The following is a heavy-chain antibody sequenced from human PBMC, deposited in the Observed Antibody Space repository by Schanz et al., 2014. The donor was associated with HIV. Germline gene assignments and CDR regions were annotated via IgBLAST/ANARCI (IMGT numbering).Heavy chain of an antibody. V-gene: IGHV3-23*01. J-gene: IGHJ4*02. Sequence: EVQLLDSGGGLVQPGGSLRLSCVASGFTFNNYAMTWVRQAPGKGREWVSSISERGGRSYYADSVNGRFTISRDNSKNTLYLQMTTLRTEDTAVYYCAKPEYDSRGNSQSHFDSGGRGTLVTVSS. CDR1: GFTFNNYA. CDR3: AKPEYDSRGNSQSHFDS. D-gene: IGHD3-22*01. CDR2: ISERGGRS.